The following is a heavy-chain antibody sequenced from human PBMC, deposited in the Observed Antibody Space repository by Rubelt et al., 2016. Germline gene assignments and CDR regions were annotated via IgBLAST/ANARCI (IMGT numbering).Heavy chain of an antibody. V-gene: IGHV3-30*18. CDR2: ISYDGSNK. D-gene: IGHD1-26*01. CDR1: GFTFSSYG. Sequence: QVQLVESGGGVVQPGRSLRLSCAASGFTFSSYGMHWVRQAPGKGLAWVAVISYDGSNKYYADSVKGRFTISRDNSKNKLYLQVKNLGAEDTAVYYCAKDWLESGSPFDYWGQGTLVTVSS. CDR3: AKDWLESGSPFDY. J-gene: IGHJ4*02.